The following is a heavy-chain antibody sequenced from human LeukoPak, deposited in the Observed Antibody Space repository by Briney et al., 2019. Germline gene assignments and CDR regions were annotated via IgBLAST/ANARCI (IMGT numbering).Heavy chain of an antibody. CDR2: ISGSGGST. Sequence: GGSLRLSCAASGFTFSSYAMSWVRQAPGKGLEWVSAISGSGGSTYYADSVKGRFTISRDNSRNTVYLQMNSLTTEDTAIYFCAKGGPSAIAAAATYAQPDFWGQGTLVTVSS. CDR3: AKGGPSAIAAAATYAQPDF. D-gene: IGHD6-13*01. V-gene: IGHV3-23*01. CDR1: GFTFSSYA. J-gene: IGHJ4*02.